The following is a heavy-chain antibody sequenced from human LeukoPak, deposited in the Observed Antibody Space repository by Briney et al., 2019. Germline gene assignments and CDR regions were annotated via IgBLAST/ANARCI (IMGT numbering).Heavy chain of an antibody. D-gene: IGHD3-3*01. CDR3: ARTGTIFGVVIIDGPFDP. CDR2: MNPNSGNT. J-gene: IGHJ5*02. Sequence: GASVKVSCKASGYTFTSYDINWVRQATGQGLEWMGWMNPNSGNTGYAQKFQGRVTMTRNTSISTAYMELSSLRSKDTAVYYCARTGTIFGVVIIDGPFDPWGQGTLVTVSS. V-gene: IGHV1-8*01. CDR1: GYTFTSYD.